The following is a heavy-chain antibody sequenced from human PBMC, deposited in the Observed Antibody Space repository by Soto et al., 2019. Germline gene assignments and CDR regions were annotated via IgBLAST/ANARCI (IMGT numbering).Heavy chain of an antibody. Sequence: ASVKVSCKASGYTFTRYGISWVRQAPGQGLEWMGWISAYNGDTNYAQKFQGRVTMTTDTPTSTAFMELRSLRSDDTAVYYCARRPIPESKFTYWGQGTLVTVSS. CDR1: GYTFTRYG. CDR2: ISAYNGDT. CDR3: ARRPIPESKFTY. D-gene: IGHD2-21*01. J-gene: IGHJ4*02. V-gene: IGHV1-18*01.